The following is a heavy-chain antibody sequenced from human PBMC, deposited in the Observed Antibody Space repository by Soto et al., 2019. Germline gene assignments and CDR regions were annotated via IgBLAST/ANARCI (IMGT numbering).Heavy chain of an antibody. CDR2: IYSSGST. J-gene: IGHJ5*02. CDR1: GGSISGHY. Sequence: NPSETLSLTCTVSGGSISGHYWSWIRQPPGKGLEWVGYIYSSGSTYVRPSLKSRVSMSVDPSKNQVSLRLTSVTATDTAVYYCARTPIGYCSGGTCSNWFDPWGQGTLVTVS. V-gene: IGHV4-59*08. CDR3: ARTPIGYCSGGTCSNWFDP. D-gene: IGHD2-8*02.